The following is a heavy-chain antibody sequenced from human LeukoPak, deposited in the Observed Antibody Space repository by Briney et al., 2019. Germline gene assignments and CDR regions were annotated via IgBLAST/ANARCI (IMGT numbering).Heavy chain of an antibody. D-gene: IGHD3-10*01. Sequence: GGSLRLSCAASRFSFSNYWMHWVRQAPGKGLVWVSRINSDGSSTTYADSVKGRFTISRDNAKNTLYLQMNSLRSDDTAVYYCARVGDSMVRGVSELGRYYYMDVWGKGTTVTISS. CDR1: RFSFSNYW. J-gene: IGHJ6*03. V-gene: IGHV3-74*01. CDR3: ARVGDSMVRGVSELGRYYYMDV. CDR2: INSDGSST.